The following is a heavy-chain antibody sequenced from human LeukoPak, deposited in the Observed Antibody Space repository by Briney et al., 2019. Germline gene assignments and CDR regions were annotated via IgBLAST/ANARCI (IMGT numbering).Heavy chain of an antibody. CDR1: GFTFSSYT. J-gene: IGHJ3*01. CDR3: ARDRAIVALAEDTGAFDV. D-gene: IGHD5-18*01. Sequence: GGSLRLSCAASGFTFSSYTMNWVRQAPGKGLEWVSYISTSSSAIFYANSVKGRLTISRDNAKNSLYLQMNSLRDEDTAVYYCARDRAIVALAEDTGAFDVWGQGTKVTVSS. CDR2: ISTSSSAI. V-gene: IGHV3-48*02.